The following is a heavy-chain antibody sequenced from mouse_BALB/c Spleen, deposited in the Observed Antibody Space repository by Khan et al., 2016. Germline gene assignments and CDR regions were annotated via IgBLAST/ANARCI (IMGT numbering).Heavy chain of an antibody. CDR1: GNSITSGYY. Sequence: EVQLQESGPGLVKPSQSLSLTCSVTGNSITSGYYWNWIRQFPGNNLEWMGYISYDGSNNYNPSLKNRISIARDTSKNQFFLKLNSVTTEDTATXYCARLRRVYAMDYWGQGISVTVSS. V-gene: IGHV3-6*02. J-gene: IGHJ4*01. CDR2: ISYDGSN. CDR3: ARLRRVYAMDY. D-gene: IGHD2-12*01.